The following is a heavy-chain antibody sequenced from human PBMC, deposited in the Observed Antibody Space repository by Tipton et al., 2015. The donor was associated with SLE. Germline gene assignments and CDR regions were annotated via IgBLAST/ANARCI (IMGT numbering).Heavy chain of an antibody. V-gene: IGHV4-34*01. CDR1: GGSFSGYY. D-gene: IGHD3-22*01. CDR3: ARGYDSTRGLLGWFFDY. Sequence: TLSLTCAVYGGSFSGYYWSWTRQPPGKGLEWIGEINHSGSTNYNPSLKSRVTISVDTSKNQFSLKLSSVTAADTAVYYCARGYDSTRGLLGWFFDYWGQGTLVTVSS. J-gene: IGHJ4*02. CDR2: INHSGST.